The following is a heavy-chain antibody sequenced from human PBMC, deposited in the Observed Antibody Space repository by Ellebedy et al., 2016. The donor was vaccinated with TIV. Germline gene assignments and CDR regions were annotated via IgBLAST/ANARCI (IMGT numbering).Heavy chain of an antibody. CDR2: ISSSGSTI. CDR1: GFTFSSYE. V-gene: IGHV3-48*03. CDR3: KVRGYCSGGSCPGKYFDL. J-gene: IGHJ2*01. D-gene: IGHD2-15*01. Sequence: GESLKISCAASGFTFSSYEMNWVRQAPGKGLEWVSYISSSGSTIYYADSVKGRFTISRDNAKNSLYLQMNSLRAEDTAVYYCKVRGYCSGGSCPGKYFDLWGRGTLVTVSS.